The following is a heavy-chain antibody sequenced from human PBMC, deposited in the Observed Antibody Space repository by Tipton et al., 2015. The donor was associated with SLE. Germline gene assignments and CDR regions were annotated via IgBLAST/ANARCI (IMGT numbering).Heavy chain of an antibody. CDR3: ARGRSMIRGAFDI. CDR2: IYSGSST. D-gene: IGHD3-10*01. V-gene: IGHV3-53*01. CDR1: GFTFTYYG. J-gene: IGHJ3*02. Sequence: GSLRLSCAASGFTFTYYGLHWVRQAPGKGLEWVSIIYSGSSTYYADSVKGRFTISRDISKNTLYLQMNSLRAEDTAVYYCARGRSMIRGAFDIWGQGTMVTVSS.